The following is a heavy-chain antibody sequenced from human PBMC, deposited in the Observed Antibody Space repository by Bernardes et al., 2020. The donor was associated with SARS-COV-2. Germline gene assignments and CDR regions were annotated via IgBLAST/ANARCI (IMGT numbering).Heavy chain of an antibody. CDR2: ISYSGAI. D-gene: IGHD3-10*01. CDR3: ARATGSAGAKSLDY. V-gene: IGHV4-31*03. Sequence: SETLSLTCIVSGGSISSGGYFWTWIRQHPGKCLEWVGYISYSGAIHSNPSLKRRLTFSMDTSDNHFSLRLSSVTAADTAVYFCARATGSAGAKSLDYWGQGTLVTVSS. CDR1: GGSISSGGYF. J-gene: IGHJ4*02.